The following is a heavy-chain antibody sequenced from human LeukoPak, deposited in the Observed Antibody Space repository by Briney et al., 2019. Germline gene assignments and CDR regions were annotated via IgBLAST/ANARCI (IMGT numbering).Heavy chain of an antibody. J-gene: IGHJ6*02. Sequence: PVKVSCKASGGTFSSYAISWVRQAPGQGLEWVGRIIPIFGIANYAQKFQGRVTITADKSTSTAYMELSSLRSEDTAVYYCARDQAVVVAAEDYYGMDVWGQGTTVTVSS. CDR3: ARDQAVVVAAEDYYGMDV. V-gene: IGHV1-69*04. D-gene: IGHD2-15*01. CDR1: GGTFSSYA. CDR2: IIPIFGIA.